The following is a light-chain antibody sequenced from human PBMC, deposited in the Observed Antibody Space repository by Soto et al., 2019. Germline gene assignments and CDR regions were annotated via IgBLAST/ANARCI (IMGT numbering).Light chain of an antibody. Sequence: DIQLTQSPSFLSASAGDRVTITCRASQGISSYLAWYQQKPGKAPKLLIYAASTLQSGVPSRFSGSGSGTEFTLTISSLQPEDFATYYCQQLNSYPMYTFGQGTQLEIK. CDR3: QQLNSYPMYT. V-gene: IGKV1-9*01. CDR1: QGISSY. J-gene: IGKJ2*01. CDR2: AAS.